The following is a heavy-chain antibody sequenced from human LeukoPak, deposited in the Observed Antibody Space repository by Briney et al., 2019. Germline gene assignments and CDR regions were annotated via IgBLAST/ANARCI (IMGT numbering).Heavy chain of an antibody. CDR2: INPNSGNT. CDR1: GYTFTGYY. CDR3: ARSGARSSWYFDL. J-gene: IGHJ2*01. Sequence: GASVKVSCKASGYTFTGYYMHWVRQAPGQGLEWMGWINPNSGNTGYAQKFQGRVTITRNTSISTAYMELSSLRSEDTAVYYCARSGARSSWYFDLWGRGTLVTVSS. V-gene: IGHV1-8*03. D-gene: IGHD5-12*01.